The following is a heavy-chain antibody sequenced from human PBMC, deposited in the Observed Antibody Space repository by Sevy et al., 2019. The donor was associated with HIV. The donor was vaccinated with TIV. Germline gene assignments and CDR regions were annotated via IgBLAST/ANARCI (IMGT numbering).Heavy chain of an antibody. CDR3: ARDSGWLKISPVDY. Sequence: GGSLRLSCAASGFTFSSYSMNWVRQAPGKGLEWVSYISSSSSTIYYADSVKGRFTISGDNAKNSLYLQMNSLRDEDTAVYYCARDSGWLKISPVDYWGQGTLVTVSS. CDR1: GFTFSSYS. D-gene: IGHD1-26*01. CDR2: ISSSSSTI. J-gene: IGHJ4*02. V-gene: IGHV3-48*02.